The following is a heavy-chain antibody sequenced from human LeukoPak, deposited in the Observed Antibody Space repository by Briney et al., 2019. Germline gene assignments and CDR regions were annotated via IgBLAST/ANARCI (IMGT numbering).Heavy chain of an antibody. CDR2: ISSSSRTI. CDR1: GFSLSNHG. D-gene: IGHD3-9*01. V-gene: IGHV3-48*04. CDR3: ANDDFGWGLHH. Sequence: PGGSLRLSCAASGFSLSNHGMNWVRQAPGKGLEWVSYISSSSRTIFYADSLKGRFTVSRDNTKNSLYLQMSSLRAEDTAVYYCANDDFGWGLHHWGQGTLVTVSS. J-gene: IGHJ1*01.